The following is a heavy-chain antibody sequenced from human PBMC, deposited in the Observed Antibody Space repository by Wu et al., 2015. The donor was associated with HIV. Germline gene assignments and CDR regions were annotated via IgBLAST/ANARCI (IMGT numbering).Heavy chain of an antibody. CDR2: IIPVFGTT. CDR3: ARSHKWLRLRYEGNFDY. CDR1: GYTFSDHY. J-gene: IGHJ4*02. Sequence: QVQLVQSGAEVKKPGALVKISCKTSGYTFSDHYMHWVRQAPGQGLEWMGRIIPVFGTTNYAQKFQDRVSITADGSTSTVYMELSSLRSEDTAIYYCARSHKWLRLRYEGNFDYWGQGTLVTVSS. D-gene: IGHD5-12*01. V-gene: IGHV1-69*18.